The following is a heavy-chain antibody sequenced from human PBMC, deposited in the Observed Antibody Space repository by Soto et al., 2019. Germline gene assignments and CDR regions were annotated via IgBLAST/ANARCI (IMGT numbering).Heavy chain of an antibody. V-gene: IGHV3-23*01. Sequence: RRSFRLSCAASGFTFISYAISWVRQARGTGLEWVSAIGTNIDTYYADSVKGRFTISRDNSKTPLYLQMNSLRAEDTALYYCAKKYPW. CDR2: IGTNIDT. CDR3: AKKYP. J-gene: IGHJ5*02. CDR1: GFTFISYA.